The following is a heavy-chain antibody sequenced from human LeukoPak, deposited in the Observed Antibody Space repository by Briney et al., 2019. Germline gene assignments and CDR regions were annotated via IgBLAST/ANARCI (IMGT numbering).Heavy chain of an antibody. D-gene: IGHD6-13*01. CDR2: IYYSGST. J-gene: IGHJ4*02. CDR1: GGSISSSSYY. Sequence: SETLSLTCTVSGGSISSSSYYWGWIRQPPGKGLEWIGSIYYSGSTYYNPSLKSRVTISVDTSKNQFSLKLSSVTAADTAVYYCARLGDPSSSWYFFDYWGQGTLVTVSS. V-gene: IGHV4-39*07. CDR3: ARLGDPSSSWYFFDY.